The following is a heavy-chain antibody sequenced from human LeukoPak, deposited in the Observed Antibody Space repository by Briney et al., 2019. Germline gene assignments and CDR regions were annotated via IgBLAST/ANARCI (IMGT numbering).Heavy chain of an antibody. CDR3: ARDSGLTTVTTYWDN. Sequence: QPGRSLGLSCAASGFAFSTYWMSWVRQAPGKGLEWVANIKEDGSEKYYLDSVKGRFTISRVNAKNSVYLQMNSLRAEDTAVYYCARDSGLTTVTTYWDNWGQGTLVTVSS. CDR1: GFAFSTYW. D-gene: IGHD4-17*01. V-gene: IGHV3-7*05. CDR2: IKEDGSEK. J-gene: IGHJ4*02.